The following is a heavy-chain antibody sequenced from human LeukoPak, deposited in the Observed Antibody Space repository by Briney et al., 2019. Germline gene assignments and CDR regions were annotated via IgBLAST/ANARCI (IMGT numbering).Heavy chain of an antibody. Sequence: GGSLRLSCAASGFTFNNYAIHWVRQAPGKGLEWVSGISGSGGSRFYADSVRGRFTIYRDNSKDTVDVQMSGLSAEDTAVYYCVKGGRFGGNSWSDPWGQGTLVTVSS. CDR3: VKGGRFGGNSWSDP. D-gene: IGHD4-23*01. CDR1: GFTFNNYA. V-gene: IGHV3-23*01. CDR2: ISGSGGSR. J-gene: IGHJ5*02.